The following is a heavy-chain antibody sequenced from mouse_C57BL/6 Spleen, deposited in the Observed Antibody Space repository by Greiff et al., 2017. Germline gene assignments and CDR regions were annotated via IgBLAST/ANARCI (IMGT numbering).Heavy chain of an antibody. CDR1: GYAFSSSW. CDR3: ARDDYGDYYAMDY. D-gene: IGHD2-4*01. Sequence: VQLQQSGPELVKPGASVKISCKASGYAFSSSWMNWVKQRPGKGLEWIGRIYPGDGDTNYNGKFKGKATLTADKSSSTAYMQLSSLTSEDSAVYICARDDYGDYYAMDYWGQGTSVTVSS. V-gene: IGHV1-82*01. J-gene: IGHJ4*01. CDR2: IYPGDGDT.